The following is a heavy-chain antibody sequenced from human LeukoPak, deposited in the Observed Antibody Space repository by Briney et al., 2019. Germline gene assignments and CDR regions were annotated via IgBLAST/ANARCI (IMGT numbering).Heavy chain of an antibody. Sequence: SETLSLTCTVSGGSISSYYWSWIRQPAGKGLEWIGRIYTSGSTNYNPSLKSRVTMSVDTSKNQFTLKLSSVTAADTAVYYCARHVSSSWADAFDIWGQGTMVTVSS. J-gene: IGHJ3*02. D-gene: IGHD6-13*01. CDR3: ARHVSSSWADAFDI. V-gene: IGHV4-4*07. CDR2: IYTSGST. CDR1: GGSISSYY.